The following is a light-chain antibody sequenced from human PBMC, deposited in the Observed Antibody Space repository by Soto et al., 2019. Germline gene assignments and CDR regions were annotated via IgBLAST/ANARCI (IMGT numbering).Light chain of an antibody. V-gene: IGLV2-14*01. CDR1: SSDIGGYEY. Sequence: QSALTQPASVSGSPGQSITISCTGTSSDIGGYEYVSWYQQYPGKAPKLMIYDVNNRPSGVSTRFSGSKSGNTASLTISGLQAEDEGDYYCNSMTSSTSSRFVFGTGTKLTVL. J-gene: IGLJ1*01. CDR2: DVN. CDR3: NSMTSSTSSRFV.